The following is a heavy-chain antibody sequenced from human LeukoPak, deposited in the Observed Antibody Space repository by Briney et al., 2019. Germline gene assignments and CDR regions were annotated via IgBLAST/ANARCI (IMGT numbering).Heavy chain of an antibody. D-gene: IGHD5-18*01. J-gene: IGHJ4*02. CDR3: ARGADPGDVDTAMVSFDY. CDR2: IYYSGST. CDR1: GGSISSYY. Sequence: SETLSLTCTVSGGSISSYYWSWVRQPPGKGLEWIGYIYYSGSTNYNPSLKSRVTISVDTSKNQFSLTLSSVTAADTAVYYCARGADPGDVDTAMVSFDYWGQGTLVTVSS. V-gene: IGHV4-59*01.